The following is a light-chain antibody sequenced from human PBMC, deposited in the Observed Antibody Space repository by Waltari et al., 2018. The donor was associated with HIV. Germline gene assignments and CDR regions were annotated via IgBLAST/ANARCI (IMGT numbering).Light chain of an antibody. CDR1: NIGSKS. J-gene: IGLJ3*02. CDR3: QVWDTSSNQQV. V-gene: IGLV3-21*02. Sequence: YVLTQPPSVSVAPGQTARITCGGNNIGSKSVHWYQQKPGQAPVLVVYDNGDRPSGIPERFSGSNSESTATLTISRVEAGDEADYYCQVWDTSSNQQVFGGGTKLTVL. CDR2: DNG.